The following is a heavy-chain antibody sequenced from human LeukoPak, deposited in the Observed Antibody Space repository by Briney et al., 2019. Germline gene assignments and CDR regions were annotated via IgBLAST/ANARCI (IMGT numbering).Heavy chain of an antibody. CDR2: VYYTGNT. CDR3: ARGAESYYDRHFDY. V-gene: IGHV4-59*01. D-gene: IGHD1-26*01. Sequence: SETLSLTCTVSGASISTYYWSWIRQPPGKGLEWIGYVYYTGNTDYNPSLKSRVTISVDTSKKQFSLKLRSVSAADTAVYYCARGAESYYDRHFDYWGQGTLVTVSS. J-gene: IGHJ4*02. CDR1: GASISTYY.